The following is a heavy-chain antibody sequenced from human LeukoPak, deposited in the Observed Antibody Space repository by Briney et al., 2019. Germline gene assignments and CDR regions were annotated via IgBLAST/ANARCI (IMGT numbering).Heavy chain of an antibody. CDR3: AGRLYDILTGYYTIFDY. CDR2: IIPIFGTT. D-gene: IGHD3-9*01. J-gene: IGHJ4*02. V-gene: IGHV1-69*06. CDR1: GGTFSSYA. Sequence: SVKVSCKASGGTFSSYAISWVRQAPGQGLEWMGGIIPIFGTTNYAQKFQDRVTITADKSTSTAYMELSSLRSEDTAVYYCAGRLYDILTGYYTIFDYWGQGTLVTVSS.